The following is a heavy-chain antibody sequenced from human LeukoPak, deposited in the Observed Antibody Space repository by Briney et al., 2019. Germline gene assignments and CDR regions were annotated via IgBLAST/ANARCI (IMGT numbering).Heavy chain of an antibody. V-gene: IGHV3-23*01. J-gene: IGHJ4*02. D-gene: IGHD3-9*01. CDR2: ITGSTGTT. Sequence: PGGSLRLSCAASGFTFSDEYMSWIRQAPGKGLEWVSAITGSTGTTYYADSVKGRFTVSRDNSKNTLYLQVNSLRAEDTAVYYCAREGSDNSGYDLDFWGQGTLVTVSS. CDR3: AREGSDNSGYDLDF. CDR1: GFTFSDEY.